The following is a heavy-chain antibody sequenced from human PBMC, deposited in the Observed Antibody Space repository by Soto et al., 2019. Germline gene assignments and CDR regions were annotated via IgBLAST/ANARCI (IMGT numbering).Heavy chain of an antibody. V-gene: IGHV3-48*03. CDR1: EYSFSSFE. J-gene: IGHJ2*01. D-gene: IGHD7-27*01. CDR2: MSTSGADI. CDR3: ARTLGNWYFDL. Sequence: QLVESGGGLIQPGGSMRLSCIGSEYSFSSFEMNWVRQAPGKGLEWVSYMSTSGADIKYADSVKGRFTVSRDNSKNSLFLQMDSLRADDTAIYYCARTLGNWYFDLWGRGTLVTVSS.